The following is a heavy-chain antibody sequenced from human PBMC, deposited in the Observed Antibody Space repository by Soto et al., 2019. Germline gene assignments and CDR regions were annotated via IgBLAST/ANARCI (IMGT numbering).Heavy chain of an antibody. CDR3: ASPGSSWYNSYYYGMDV. J-gene: IGHJ6*02. CDR1: GGTFSSYT. CDR2: IIPILGIA. Sequence: QVQLVQSGAEVKKPGSSVKVSCKASGGTFSSYTISWVRQAPGQGLEWMGRIIPILGIANYAQKFQGRVTITADKSTSTAYMELSSLRSEDTAVYYWASPGSSWYNSYYYGMDVWGQGTTVTVSS. V-gene: IGHV1-69*02. D-gene: IGHD6-13*01.